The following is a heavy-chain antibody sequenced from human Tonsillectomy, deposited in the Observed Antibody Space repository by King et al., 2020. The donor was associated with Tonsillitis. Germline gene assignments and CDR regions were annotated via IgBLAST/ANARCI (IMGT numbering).Heavy chain of an antibody. Sequence: QLVQSGAEVKKPGSSVKVSCKAPGGTFSSYAINWVRQAPGQGLEWMGGIIPIFGTTNYAQKFQGRVTITADESTNTAYMDLSSLRSEDTAVYYCAREVGMRVDYWGQGSLVTVSS. CDR3: AREVGMRVDY. D-gene: IGHD1-26*01. V-gene: IGHV1-69*01. CDR2: IIPIFGTT. CDR1: GGTFSSYA. J-gene: IGHJ4*02.